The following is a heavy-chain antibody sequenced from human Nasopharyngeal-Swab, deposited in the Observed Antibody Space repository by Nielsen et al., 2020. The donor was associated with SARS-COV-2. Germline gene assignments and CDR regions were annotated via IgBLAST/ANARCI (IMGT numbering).Heavy chain of an antibody. CDR1: GGSVSSGSYY. D-gene: IGHD4-17*01. CDR3: AREGRSTVTTSGYFDY. V-gene: IGHV4-61*01. CDR2: IYYSGST. J-gene: IGHJ4*02. Sequence: SETLSLTCTVSGGSVSSGSYYWSWIRQPPGKGLEWIGYIYYSGSTNYNPSLKSRVTISVDTSKNQFSLKLSSVTAADTAVYYCAREGRSTVTTSGYFDYWGQGTLVTVSS.